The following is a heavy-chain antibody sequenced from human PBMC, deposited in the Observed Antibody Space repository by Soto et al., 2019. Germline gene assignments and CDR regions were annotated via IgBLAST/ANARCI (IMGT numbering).Heavy chain of an antibody. V-gene: IGHV1-2*02. CDR1: GYTFTSYD. J-gene: IGHJ5*02. CDR3: ARGRMIVVVIRNNWFDP. CDR2: INPNSGGT. D-gene: IGHD3-22*01. Sequence: SVKVSCKASGYTFTSYDIYWVRQAPGQGLEWMGWINPNSGGTNYAQKFQGRVTMTRCTSISTAYMELSRLRSDDTAMYYCARGRMIVVVIRNNWFDPWGQGTLVTFSS.